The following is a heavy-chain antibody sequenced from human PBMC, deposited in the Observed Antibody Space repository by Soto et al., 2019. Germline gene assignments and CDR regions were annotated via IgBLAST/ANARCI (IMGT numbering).Heavy chain of an antibody. Sequence: ASVKVSCKASGYTFTSYGISWVRQAPGQGLEWMGWISAYNGNTNYAQKLQGRVTMTTDTSTSTAYMELRSLRSDDTAVYYCAIDESWRVRPSDAYDIWSQGTMVTVSS. CDR2: ISAYNGNT. D-gene: IGHD6-19*01. V-gene: IGHV1-18*01. J-gene: IGHJ3*02. CDR1: GYTFTSYG. CDR3: AIDESWRVRPSDAYDI.